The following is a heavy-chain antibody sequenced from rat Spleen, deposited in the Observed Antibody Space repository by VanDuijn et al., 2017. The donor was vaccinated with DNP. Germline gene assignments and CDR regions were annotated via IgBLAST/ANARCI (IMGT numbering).Heavy chain of an antibody. J-gene: IGHJ1*01. CDR1: GFTFSDYY. D-gene: IGHD5-1*01. CDR2: ISYDGDNT. CDR3: TTEGGTGSWYFDF. V-gene: IGHV5-20*01. Sequence: EVQLVESGGGLVQPGRSLKLSCAASGFTFSDYYMAWVRQAPTKGLEWVASISYDGDNTYYRDSVKGRFTISRDNAKSSLYLQMDSLRSEDTATYYCTTEGGTGSWYFDFWGPGTMVTVSS.